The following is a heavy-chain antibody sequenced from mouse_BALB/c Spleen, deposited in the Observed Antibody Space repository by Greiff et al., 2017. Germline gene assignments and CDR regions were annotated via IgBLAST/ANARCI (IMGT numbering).Heavy chain of an antibody. Sequence: EVKLMESGGGLVKPGGSLKLSCAASGFTFSSYAMSWVRQSPEKRLEWVAEISSGGSYTYYPDTVTGRFTISRDNAKNTLYLEMSSLRSEDTAMYYCARRRNYYGFSYAMDYWGQGTSVTVSS. CDR3: ARRRNYYGFSYAMDY. CDR1: GFTFSSYA. CDR2: ISSGGSYT. J-gene: IGHJ4*01. D-gene: IGHD1-2*01. V-gene: IGHV5-9-4*01.